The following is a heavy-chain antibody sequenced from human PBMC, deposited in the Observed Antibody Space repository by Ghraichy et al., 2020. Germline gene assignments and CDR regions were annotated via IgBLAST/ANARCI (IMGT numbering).Heavy chain of an antibody. Sequence: SLRLSCAASGFTFDDYAMHWVRQAPGKGLEWVSGISWNSGSIGYADSVKGRFTISRDNAKNSLYLQMNSLRAEDTALYYCAKAVRSGGSCYDYWGQGTLVTVSS. J-gene: IGHJ4*02. CDR1: GFTFDDYA. V-gene: IGHV3-9*01. CDR3: AKAVRSGGSCYDY. D-gene: IGHD2-15*01. CDR2: ISWNSGSI.